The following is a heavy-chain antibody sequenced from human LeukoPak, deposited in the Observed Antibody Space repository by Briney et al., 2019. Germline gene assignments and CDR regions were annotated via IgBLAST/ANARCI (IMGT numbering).Heavy chain of an antibody. V-gene: IGHV3-7*01. J-gene: IGHJ3*02. CDR1: GFTFSLYW. CDR3: ARARDAFDI. CDR2: INPDGSQK. Sequence: GGSLRLSCAASGFTFSLYWMTWVRQSPGKGLEWVADINPDGSQKYSVDSVKGRFTISRDNAKNSLYLQMNSLRAEDTAVYYCARARDAFDIWGQGTMVTVSS.